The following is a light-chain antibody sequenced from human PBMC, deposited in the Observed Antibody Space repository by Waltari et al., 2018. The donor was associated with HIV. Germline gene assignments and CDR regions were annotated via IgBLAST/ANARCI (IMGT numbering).Light chain of an antibody. V-gene: IGKV3-15*01. CDR2: GAF. J-gene: IGKJ1*01. Sequence: ENVMTQSPATLSASPGERTHTSCRASQSVSSNLAWYQQKPGQAPRLLIYGAFTRATGIPARFSASGSGTEFTLTISSLQSEDFAVYYCQHYNNWPWTFGQGTKVATK. CDR1: QSVSSN. CDR3: QHYNNWPWT.